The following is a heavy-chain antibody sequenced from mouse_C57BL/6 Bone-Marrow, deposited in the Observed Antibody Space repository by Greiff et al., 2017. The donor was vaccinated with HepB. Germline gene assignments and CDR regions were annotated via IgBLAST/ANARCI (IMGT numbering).Heavy chain of an antibody. V-gene: IGHV5-4*01. CDR2: ISDGGSYT. Sequence: EVKLVESGGGLVKPGGSLKLSCAASGFTFSSYAMSWVRQTPEKRLEWVATISDGGSYTYYPDNVKGRFTISRDNAKNNLYLQMSHLKSEDTAMYYCARDVGSSYAMDYWGQGTSVTVSS. D-gene: IGHD1-1*01. CDR3: ARDVGSSYAMDY. J-gene: IGHJ4*01. CDR1: GFTFSSYA.